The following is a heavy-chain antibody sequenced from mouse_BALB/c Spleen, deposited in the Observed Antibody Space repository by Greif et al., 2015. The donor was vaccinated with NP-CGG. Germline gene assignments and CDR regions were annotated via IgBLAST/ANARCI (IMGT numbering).Heavy chain of an antibody. CDR2: INPSTGYT. CDR3: ARSEGYGYYAMDY. D-gene: IGHD1-1*02. J-gene: IGHJ4*01. V-gene: IGHV1-7*01. CDR1: GYTFTSYW. Sequence: VQLVESGAELAKPGASVKMSCKASGYTFTSYWMHWVKQRPGQGLEWIGYINPSTGYTEYNQKFKDKATLTADKSSSTAYMQLSSLTSEDSAVYYCARSEGYGYYAMDYWGQGTSVTVSS.